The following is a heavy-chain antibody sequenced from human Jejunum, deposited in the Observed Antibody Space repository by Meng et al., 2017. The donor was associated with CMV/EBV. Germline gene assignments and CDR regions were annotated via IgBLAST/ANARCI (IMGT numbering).Heavy chain of an antibody. J-gene: IGHJ5*02. CDR1: TYS. Sequence: TYSMTGVRQAPGKGLEWVSSISGSGDNISYADSVKGRFTISRDNAKTSLFLQMNSLRAEDTAVYYCARGLMGCTSTSCYSGWFDPWGQGTLVTVSS. V-gene: IGHV3-21*01. CDR2: ISGSGDNI. D-gene: IGHD2-2*02. CDR3: ARGLMGCTSTSCYSGWFDP.